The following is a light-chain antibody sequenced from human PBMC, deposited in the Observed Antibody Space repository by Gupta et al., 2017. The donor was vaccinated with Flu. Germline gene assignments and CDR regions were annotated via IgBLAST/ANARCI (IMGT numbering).Light chain of an antibody. CDR2: QDS. J-gene: IGLJ1*01. CDR1: KLGDRY. V-gene: IGLV3-1*01. Sequence: SYELTQPPSVSVSPGQTASITCSGNKLGDRYAYWYQQTPGQAPVLVLYQDSKRPSGIPERFSGSNSGNTATLTISGTQATDEADYYCQTWDSDTYVFGTGTKVAVL. CDR3: QTWDSDTYV.